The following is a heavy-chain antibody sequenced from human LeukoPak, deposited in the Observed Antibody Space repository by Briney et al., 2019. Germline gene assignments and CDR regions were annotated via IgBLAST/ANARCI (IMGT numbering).Heavy chain of an antibody. D-gene: IGHD3-10*01. V-gene: IGHV3-48*03. CDR2: ISSSGSTL. Sequence: PGGTLRLSCVVSGFTFSSFEMNRVRQAPGTGMDSLSYISSSGSTLYYADSVKGRFSISRDNAKNSLYLQMNSLRAKDTAVSYCVRGLDYNVAWLYWGQGTLVPVPS. CDR3: VRGLDYNVAWLY. J-gene: IGHJ4*02. CDR1: GFTFSSFE.